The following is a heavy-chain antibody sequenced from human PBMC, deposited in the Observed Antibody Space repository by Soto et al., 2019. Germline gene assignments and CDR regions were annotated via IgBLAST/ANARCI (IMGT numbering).Heavy chain of an antibody. Sequence: QVQLVQSAAEVKKPGASVKVSCKTSGYTFVSYGISWVRQAPGQGLEWMGWISPYNGNTNFAQRFQDRVTLTTDTSTDIVYMDLGSLKSDDTAVYYCARDQYFFDSSGYYDHWGQGTLITVSS. CDR2: ISPYNGNT. CDR3: ARDQYFFDSSGYYDH. J-gene: IGHJ5*02. V-gene: IGHV1-18*04. CDR1: GYTFVSYG. D-gene: IGHD3-22*01.